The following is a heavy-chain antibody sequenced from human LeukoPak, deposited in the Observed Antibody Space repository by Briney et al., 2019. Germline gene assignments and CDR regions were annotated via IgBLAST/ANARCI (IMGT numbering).Heavy chain of an antibody. Sequence: ASVKVSCKASGYTFTSYDINWVRQATGQGLEWMGWMNPNSGNTGYAQKFQGRVTMTRNTSISTAYMELSSLRSEDTAVYYCARSGGSHYYYYGMDVWGQGTTVTVSS. CDR2: MNPNSGNT. CDR3: ARSGGSHYYYYGMDV. V-gene: IGHV1-8*01. D-gene: IGHD2-15*01. CDR1: GYTFTSYD. J-gene: IGHJ6*02.